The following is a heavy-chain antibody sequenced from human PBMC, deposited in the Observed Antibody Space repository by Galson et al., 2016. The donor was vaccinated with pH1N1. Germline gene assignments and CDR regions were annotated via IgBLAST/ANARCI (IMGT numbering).Heavy chain of an antibody. CDR2: IYHSGST. Sequence: ETLSLTCAVSGYSISSGYYWGWIRQPPGKGLEWIGSIYHSGSTYYNPSLKSRGTISVDTSKNQFSLKLSSVTAADTAVYYCARTSGYDFWSGYYANLDYYMDVWGKGTTVTVSS. J-gene: IGHJ6*03. CDR3: ARTSGYDFWSGYYANLDYYMDV. V-gene: IGHV4-38-2*01. D-gene: IGHD3-3*01. CDR1: GYSISSGYY.